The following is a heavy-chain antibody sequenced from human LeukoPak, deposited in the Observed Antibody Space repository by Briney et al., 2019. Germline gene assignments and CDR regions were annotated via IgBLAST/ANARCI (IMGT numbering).Heavy chain of an antibody. Sequence: QPGESLTLSCAASGFTFTNYAMSWVRQAPGKGLEWVSAIGGSGGGTYYADSVKGRFTISRDNSKNTLYLQMTGLRAEDTAIYYCAKTPETHYYDFSGYYYYFDYWGQGTLVTVSS. CDR3: AKTPETHYYDFSGYYYYFDY. CDR1: GFTFTNYA. V-gene: IGHV3-23*01. CDR2: IGGSGGGT. D-gene: IGHD3-22*01. J-gene: IGHJ4*02.